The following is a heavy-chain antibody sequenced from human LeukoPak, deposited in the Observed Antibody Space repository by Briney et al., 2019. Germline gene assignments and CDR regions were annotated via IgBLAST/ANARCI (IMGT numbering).Heavy chain of an antibody. CDR1: GFTFSSYE. V-gene: IGHV3-48*03. CDR2: ITDSGSTI. D-gene: IGHD3-10*01. J-gene: IGHJ4*02. Sequence: GGSLRLSCAASGFTFSSYEMNWVRQAPGKGLEWVSYITDSGSTIYYADSVKGRFTISRDNAKNSLYLQMNSLRVEDTAVYYCARVRLDGSGSLYRGFDFWGQGTLVTVSS. CDR3: ARVRLDGSGSLYRGFDF.